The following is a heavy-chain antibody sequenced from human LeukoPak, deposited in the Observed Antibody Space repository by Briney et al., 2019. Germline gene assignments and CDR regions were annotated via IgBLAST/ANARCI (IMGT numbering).Heavy chain of an antibody. CDR1: GFSFGSYA. CDR3: ARDDGDDITVKNDYYFDS. J-gene: IGHJ4*02. V-gene: IGHV3-21*01. CDR2: ISGSSTYI. Sequence: GGSLRLSCAASGFSFGSYAMSWVRQAPGKGLEWVSSISGSSTYIYYADSVRGRFTISRDNSKNTLYLQMHSLTAEDTAVYFCARDDGDDITVKNDYYFDSWGQGTLVTVSS. D-gene: IGHD6-19*01.